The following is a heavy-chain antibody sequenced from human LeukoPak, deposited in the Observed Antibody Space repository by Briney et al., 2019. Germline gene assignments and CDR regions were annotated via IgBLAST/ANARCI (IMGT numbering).Heavy chain of an antibody. J-gene: IGHJ4*02. CDR3: ASPLDYYDSSGYFSHPFDY. CDR1: GYTFTRYY. D-gene: IGHD3-22*01. CDR2: IDPSGGGT. V-gene: IGHV1-46*01. Sequence: ASVKVSCKASGYTFTRYYMHWVRQASGQGLEWMGIIDPSGGGTSYAQKFQGRVIMTRDTSTSTVYMELSSLRSEDTAVYYCASPLDYYDSSGYFSHPFDYWGQGTLVTVSS.